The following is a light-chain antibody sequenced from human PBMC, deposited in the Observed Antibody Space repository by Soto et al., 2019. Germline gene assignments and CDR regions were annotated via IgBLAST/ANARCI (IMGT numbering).Light chain of an antibody. V-gene: IGKV1-5*03. CDR2: KAS. J-gene: IGKJ1*01. Sequence: DIQMTQSPSTLSASVGDRVTITCRASQSISTYLAWYQQKPGKAPNLLIYKASSLESGVPSRFSGSGSGTEFTLTISSLQPDDFATYYCQQFNSYPRTFGQGTKVEI. CDR1: QSISTY. CDR3: QQFNSYPRT.